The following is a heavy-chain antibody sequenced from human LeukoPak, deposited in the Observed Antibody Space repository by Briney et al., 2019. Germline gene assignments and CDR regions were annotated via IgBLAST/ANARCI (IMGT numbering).Heavy chain of an antibody. CDR1: GYTFTGYY. J-gene: IGHJ4*02. Sequence: ASVKVSCKASGYTFTGYYMHWVRQAPGKGLEWMGGFDPEDGETIYAQKFQGRVTMTEDTSTDTAYMELSSLRSEDTAVYYCARAKYPYDSSGYYSPYWGQGTLVTVSS. V-gene: IGHV1-24*01. D-gene: IGHD3-22*01. CDR3: ARAKYPYDSSGYYSPY. CDR2: FDPEDGET.